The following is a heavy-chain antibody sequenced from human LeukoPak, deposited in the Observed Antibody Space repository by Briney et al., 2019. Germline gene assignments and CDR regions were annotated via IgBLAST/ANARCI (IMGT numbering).Heavy chain of an antibody. CDR3: ASDYYGSGSYPFDY. V-gene: IGHV3-21*01. CDR2: ISSSSSYI. J-gene: IGHJ4*02. D-gene: IGHD3-10*01. CDR1: GFTFSSYS. Sequence: GGSLRLSCAASGFTFSSYSMNWVRQAPGKGLEWVSSISSSSSYIYYADSVKGRFTISRDNAKNSLYLQMNSLRAEDTAVYYCASDYYGSGSYPFDYWGQGTLVTVSS.